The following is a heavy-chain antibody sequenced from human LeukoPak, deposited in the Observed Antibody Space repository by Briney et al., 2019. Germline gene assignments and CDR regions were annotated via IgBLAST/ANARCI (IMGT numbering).Heavy chain of an antibody. Sequence: AGGSLRLSCAASGFTFSSYSMNWVRQAPGKGLEWVSSISSSSSYIHYADSVKGRFTISRDNAKNSLYLQMNSLRAEDTAVYYCARDLVRHTAMVNWGQGTLVTVSS. CDR1: GFTFSSYS. CDR2: ISSSSSYI. D-gene: IGHD5-18*01. CDR3: ARDLVRHTAMVN. J-gene: IGHJ4*02. V-gene: IGHV3-21*01.